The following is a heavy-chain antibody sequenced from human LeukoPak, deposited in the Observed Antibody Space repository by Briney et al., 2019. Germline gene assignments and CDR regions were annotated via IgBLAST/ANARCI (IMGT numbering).Heavy chain of an antibody. CDR1: GFTFSSYG. Sequence: GGSLRLSCAASGFTFSSYGMHWVRQAPGKGLEWVAVISYDGSNKYYADSVKGRFTISRDNSKNTLYLQMNSLRAEDTAVYYCAKDFTLLAGYAKPYFDYWGQGTLVTVSS. J-gene: IGHJ4*02. V-gene: IGHV3-30*18. CDR2: ISYDGSNK. D-gene: IGHD3-9*01. CDR3: AKDFTLLAGYAKPYFDY.